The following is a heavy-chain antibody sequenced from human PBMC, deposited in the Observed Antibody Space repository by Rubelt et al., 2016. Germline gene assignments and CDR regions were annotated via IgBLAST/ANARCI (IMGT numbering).Heavy chain of an antibody. CDR1: GYNFAGQW. CDR2: IFPGDADT. J-gene: IGHJ3*02. D-gene: IGHD3-10*02. Sequence: EVQLVQSGREVKEAGESLKISCTASGYNFAGQWIGWVRQMPGKGLELMGIIFPGDADTTYIPSFHGHVTMSAATSINTAYLQWRSLKASDTALYFCARQCSCDICGQGRMDTVS. V-gene: IGHV5-51*01. CDR3: ARQCSCDI.